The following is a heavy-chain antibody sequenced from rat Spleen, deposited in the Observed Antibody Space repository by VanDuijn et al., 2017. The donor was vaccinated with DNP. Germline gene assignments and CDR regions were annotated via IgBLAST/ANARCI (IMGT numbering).Heavy chain of an antibody. CDR2: ISYSGST. CDR3: ARHPPWWY. D-gene: IGHD1-1*01. CDR1: GYSISGNY. J-gene: IGHJ2*01. Sequence: EVQLQESGPGLVKPSQSLSLTCSVTGYSISGNYGGWIRKFPGNKMEWIGHISYSGSTTYNPSLKSRISITRDTSKNHFFLQLNSVTTEDTATYYCARHPPWWYWGQGVMVTVSS. V-gene: IGHV3-1*01.